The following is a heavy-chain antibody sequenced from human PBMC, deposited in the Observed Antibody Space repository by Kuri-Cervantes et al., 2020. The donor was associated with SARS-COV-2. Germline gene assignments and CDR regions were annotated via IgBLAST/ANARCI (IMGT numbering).Heavy chain of an antibody. Sequence: ASVKVSCKASGYTFTGYYMHWVRQAPGQGLEWMGWISAYNGNTNYAQKLQGRVTMTTDTSTSTAYMELSSLRSEDTAVYYCARSGNPGGEPRYYYDSRGGFDYWGQGTLVTVSS. CDR1: GYTFTGYY. CDR3: ARSGNPGGEPRYYYDSRGGFDY. CDR2: ISAYNGNT. J-gene: IGHJ4*02. D-gene: IGHD3-22*01. V-gene: IGHV1-18*04.